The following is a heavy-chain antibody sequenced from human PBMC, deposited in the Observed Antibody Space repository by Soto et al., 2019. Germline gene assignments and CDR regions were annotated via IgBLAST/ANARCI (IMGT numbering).Heavy chain of an antibody. J-gene: IGHJ4*02. CDR1: GYTFTSYY. CDR3: ARDETTYYYDSSGYGSYYFDY. CDR2: INPSGGST. D-gene: IGHD3-22*01. Sequence: ASVKVSCKASGYTFTSYYMRWVRQAPGQGLEWMGIINPSGGSTSYAQKFQGRVTMTRDTSTSTVYMELSSLRSEDTAVYYCARDETTYYYDSSGYGSYYFDYWGQGTLVTVSS. V-gene: IGHV1-46*01.